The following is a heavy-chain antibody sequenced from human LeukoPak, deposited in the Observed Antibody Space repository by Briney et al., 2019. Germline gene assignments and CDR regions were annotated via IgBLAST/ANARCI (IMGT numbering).Heavy chain of an antibody. V-gene: IGHV4-59*04. J-gene: IGHJ4*02. D-gene: IGHD2/OR15-2a*01. CDR1: GFTFSYYS. Sequence: GSLRLSCAASGFTFSYYSMNWVRQPPGKGLEWIGNIFYTGSTYNNPSLQSRVIISIDTSNNQFSLKLNSLSAADTAVYYCARGRLKMFLHQYFDFWGQGTLVTVSS. CDR3: ARGRLKMFLHQYFDF. CDR2: IFYTGST.